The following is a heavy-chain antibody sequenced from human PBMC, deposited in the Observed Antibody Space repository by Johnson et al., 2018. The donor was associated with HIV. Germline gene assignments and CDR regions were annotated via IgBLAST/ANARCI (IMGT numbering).Heavy chain of an antibody. CDR3: EGRNVGGAFDI. V-gene: IGHV3-30-3*01. D-gene: IGHD3-10*01. J-gene: IGHJ3*02. CDR1: GFTFGSYA. Sequence: QVQLVESGGGVVQPGRSLRLSCAASGFTFGSYAMHWVRQAPGKGLEWVAGISYDGSSKCYADSVKGRFTISRNNSKNTLYLQMNSLGAEDTAVYYGEGRNVGGAFDIWGQGTMVTVSS. CDR2: ISYDGSSK.